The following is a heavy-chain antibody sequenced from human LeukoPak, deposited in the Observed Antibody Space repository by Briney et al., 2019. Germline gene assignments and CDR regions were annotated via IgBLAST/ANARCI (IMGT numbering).Heavy chain of an antibody. CDR3: AKDPHRYFYCSGGSCYPVHFDY. CDR2: ISSDGSNN. D-gene: IGHD2-15*01. J-gene: IGHJ4*02. V-gene: IGHV3-30*18. Sequence: PGGSLRLSCAASGFTFSSYGMHWVRQAPGKGLEWVAVISSDGSNNYYADSVKGRFTISRDNSKNTLYLQMNSLRAEDTAVYYCAKDPHRYFYCSGGSCYPVHFDYWGQGTLVTVSS. CDR1: GFTFSSYG.